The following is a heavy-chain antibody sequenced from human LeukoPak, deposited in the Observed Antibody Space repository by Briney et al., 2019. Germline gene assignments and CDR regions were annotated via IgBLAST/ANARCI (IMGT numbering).Heavy chain of an antibody. CDR1: GFTFSSYG. Sequence: GRSLRLSCAASGFTFSSYGMHWVRRAPGKGLEWVAVIWYDGSNKYYADSVKGRFTISRDNSKNTLYLQMNSLRAEDTAVYYCARVRSSWSRHGMDVWGQGTTVTVSS. V-gene: IGHV3-33*01. CDR3: ARVRSSWSRHGMDV. D-gene: IGHD6-13*01. J-gene: IGHJ6*02. CDR2: IWYDGSNK.